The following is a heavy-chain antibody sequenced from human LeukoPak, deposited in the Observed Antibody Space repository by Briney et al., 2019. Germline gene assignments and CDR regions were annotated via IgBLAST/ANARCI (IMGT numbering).Heavy chain of an antibody. CDR3: ARDSPSGWVDY. CDR1: GGSFSGYY. J-gene: IGHJ4*02. D-gene: IGHD6-19*01. V-gene: IGHV4-34*01. CDR2: INHSGST. Sequence: SETLSLTCAVYGGSFSGYYWSWIRQPPGKGLEWIGEINHSGSTNYNPSLKSRVTISVATSKNQFSLKLSSVTAADTAVYYCARDSPSGWVDYWGQGTLVTVSS.